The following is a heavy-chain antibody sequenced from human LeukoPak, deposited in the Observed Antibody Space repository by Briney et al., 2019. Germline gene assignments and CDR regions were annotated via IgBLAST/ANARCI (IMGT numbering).Heavy chain of an antibody. CDR1: GYTFTSYY. D-gene: IGHD3-10*01. J-gene: IGHJ4*02. Sequence: GASVKVSCKASGYTFTSYYMHWVRQAPGQGLEWVGIINPSGGSTSYPQKFQGRVTMTRDTSTSTVYMELSSLRSEDTAVYYYAVWFGEFNYWGQGTLVTVSS. CDR3: AVWFGEFNY. CDR2: INPSGGST. V-gene: IGHV1-46*01.